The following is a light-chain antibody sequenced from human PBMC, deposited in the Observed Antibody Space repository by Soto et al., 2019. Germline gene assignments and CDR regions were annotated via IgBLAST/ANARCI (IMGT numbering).Light chain of an antibody. CDR1: QSVGSSY. CDR3: QQYSSSPPEFT. Sequence: EIALTQSPGTLSVSPGERVTLSCRASQSVGSSYLACYQQRPGQAPRLLIFGASYRATGIPDRFSGSGSGTAVTLTISRLEPEDFAVYYCQQYSSSPPEFTFGPGTKVDSK. CDR2: GAS. J-gene: IGKJ3*01. V-gene: IGKV3-20*01.